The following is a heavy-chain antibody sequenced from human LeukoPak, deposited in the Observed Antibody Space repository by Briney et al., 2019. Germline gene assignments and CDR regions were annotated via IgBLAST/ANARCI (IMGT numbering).Heavy chain of an antibody. CDR3: ARGLDFWSAKYYMDV. CDR2: IDYRGST. V-gene: IGHV4-39*07. Sequence: SETLSLTCTVSGGPISSSSYCWGWVRQAPGKGLEWIGTIDYRGSTYYNPSLKSRVTIAVDTSKKQFSLKLSSVTAADTAVYYCARGLDFWSAKYYMDVWGKGTTVTVSS. CDR1: GGPISSSSYC. J-gene: IGHJ6*03. D-gene: IGHD3-3*01.